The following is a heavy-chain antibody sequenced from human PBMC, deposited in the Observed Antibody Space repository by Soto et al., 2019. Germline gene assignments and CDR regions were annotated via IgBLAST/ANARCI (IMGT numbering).Heavy chain of an antibody. V-gene: IGHV4-31*03. J-gene: IGHJ4*02. CDR1: GGSISSGGYY. CDR3: ARAQDKTARPFDY. D-gene: IGHD6-6*01. CDR2: IYYSGST. Sequence: SETLSLTCTVSGGSISSGGYYWSWIRQHPGKGLEWIGYIYYSGSTYYNPSLKSRVTISVDTSKNQFSLKLSSVTAADTAVYYCARAQDKTARPFDYWGQGTLVTVSS.